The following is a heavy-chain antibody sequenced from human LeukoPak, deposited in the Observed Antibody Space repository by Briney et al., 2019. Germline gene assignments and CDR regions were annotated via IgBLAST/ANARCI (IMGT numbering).Heavy chain of an antibody. CDR3: AKEPASSGWFDP. Sequence: GGSLRLSCAASGFTFSSYAMHWVRQAPGKGLEWVAVISYDGSNKYYADSVKGRFTISRDNAKNTLYLQMNSLRAEDTAVYYCAKEPASSGWFDPWGQGTLVAVSS. CDR2: ISYDGSNK. CDR1: GFTFSSYA. V-gene: IGHV3-30-3*01. J-gene: IGHJ5*02. D-gene: IGHD6-19*01.